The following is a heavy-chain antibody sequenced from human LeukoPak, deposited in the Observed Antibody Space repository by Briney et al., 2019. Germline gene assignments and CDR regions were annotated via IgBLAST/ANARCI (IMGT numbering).Heavy chain of an antibody. CDR2: ISPYNGNT. J-gene: IGHJ4*02. CDR1: GYTFTGYY. CDR3: AKAVVVRGYFDY. D-gene: IGHD3-10*01. Sequence: ASVKVSCKASGYTFTGYYMHWVRQAPGQGLEWMGWISPYNGNTNYAQKFQGRVTMTTDTSTSTAYMELRSLRSDDTAVYYCAKAVVVRGYFDYWGQGTLVTVSS. V-gene: IGHV1-18*04.